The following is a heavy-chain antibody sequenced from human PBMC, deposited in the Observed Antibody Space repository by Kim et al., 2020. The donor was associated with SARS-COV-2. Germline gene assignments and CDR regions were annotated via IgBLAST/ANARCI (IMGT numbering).Heavy chain of an antibody. CDR1: GGSVSSGGYY. D-gene: IGHD3-10*01. J-gene: IGHJ6*02. CDR2: IYYIRST. CDR3: ARDRGAGKGGMDV. V-gene: IGHV4-61*08. Sequence: SETLSLTCTVSGGSVSSGGYYWSWNRQPPGKGLEWLVYIYYIRSTNYNPSLKRRVTITVDTPKRQLSLKLSPVTAADTAVYYCARDRGAGKGGMDVWGQG.